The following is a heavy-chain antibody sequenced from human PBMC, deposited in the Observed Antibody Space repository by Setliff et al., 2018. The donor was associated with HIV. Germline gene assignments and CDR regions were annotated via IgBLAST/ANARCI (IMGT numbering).Heavy chain of an antibody. D-gene: IGHD3-10*01. J-gene: IGHJ5*02. Sequence: SVKVSCKASGGTFSSYAISWVRQAPGQGLEWMGGIIPFFGTALYAPKFQGRVTITANESTSTAYLELSSLRSEDTGVYYCARGGSITLINYFDPWGQGTLVTVSS. CDR1: GGTFSSYA. CDR2: IIPFFGTA. V-gene: IGHV1-69*13. CDR3: ARGGSITLINYFDP.